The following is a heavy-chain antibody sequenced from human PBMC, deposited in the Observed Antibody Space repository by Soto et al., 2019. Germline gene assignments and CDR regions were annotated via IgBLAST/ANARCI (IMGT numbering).Heavy chain of an antibody. V-gene: IGHV1-69*13. CDR2: FIPVYRTL. D-gene: IGHD3-3*01. J-gene: IGHJ4*02. Sequence: GASVKVSCKASGGSFGKSAINWVRQTPGQGLEWLGGFIPVYRTLNYAQKFQGRVTITADESTGTAYMTLSSLASDDTAVYYCATGVIWIGYFTLDSWGQGTRVTVSS. CDR3: ATGVIWIGYFTLDS. CDR1: GGSFGKSA.